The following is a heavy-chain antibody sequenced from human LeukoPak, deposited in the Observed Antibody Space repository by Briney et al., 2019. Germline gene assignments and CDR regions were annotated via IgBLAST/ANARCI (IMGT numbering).Heavy chain of an antibody. CDR3: ARRVAGTLDY. CDR2: IYYSGST. D-gene: IGHD6-19*01. V-gene: IGHV4-59*08. CDR1: GGSISSYY. J-gene: IGHJ4*02. Sequence: PSETLSHTCTVSGGSISSYYWSWIRQPPGKGLEWIGYIYYSGSTNYNPSLKSRVTISVDTSKNQFSLKLSSVTAADTAVYYCARRVAGTLDYWGQGTLVTVSS.